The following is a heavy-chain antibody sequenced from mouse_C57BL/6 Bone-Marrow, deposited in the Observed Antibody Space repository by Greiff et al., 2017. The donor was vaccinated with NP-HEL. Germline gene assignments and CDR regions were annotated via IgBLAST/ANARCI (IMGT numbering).Heavy chain of an antibody. Sequence: VQLQQSGPELVKPGASVKISCKASGYTFTDYYMNWVKQSHGKSLEWIGDINPNNGGPSYNQKFKGKATVTVDKSSSTAYMELRSLTSEDSAVYYCARCAMDYWGQGTSVTVSS. CDR3: ARCAMDY. V-gene: IGHV1-26*01. CDR1: GYTFTDYY. CDR2: INPNNGGP. J-gene: IGHJ4*01.